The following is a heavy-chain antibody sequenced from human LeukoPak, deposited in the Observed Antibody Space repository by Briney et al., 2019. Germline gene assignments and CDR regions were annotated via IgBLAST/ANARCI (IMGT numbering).Heavy chain of an antibody. J-gene: IGHJ4*02. V-gene: IGHV4-34*01. CDR3: ARHGASGSYLYYFDY. CDR2: INHRGST. Sequence: PSETLSLTCAVFGGSFSGYYWSWIRQPPGKGLEWIGEINHRGSTDYNPSLKSRVTISGDTSKNQFSLKLSSVTAADTAVYYCARHGASGSYLYYFDYWGQGTLVTVSS. CDR1: GGSFSGYY. D-gene: IGHD1-26*01.